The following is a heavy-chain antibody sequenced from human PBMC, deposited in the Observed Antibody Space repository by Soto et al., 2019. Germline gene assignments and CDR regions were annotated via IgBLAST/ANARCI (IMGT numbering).Heavy chain of an antibody. V-gene: IGHV3-7*03. CDR1: GFTFSSYV. D-gene: IGHD2-15*01. Sequence: GGSLRLSCAASGFTFSSYVMSWVRQAPGKGLEWVANINQDGSEKYYVDSVKGRFTISRDNAKNSVYLQMNSLRAEDTAVYYCARDLPYCSGGSCYAGYFDYWGQGTLVTVSS. CDR2: INQDGSEK. J-gene: IGHJ4*02. CDR3: ARDLPYCSGGSCYAGYFDY.